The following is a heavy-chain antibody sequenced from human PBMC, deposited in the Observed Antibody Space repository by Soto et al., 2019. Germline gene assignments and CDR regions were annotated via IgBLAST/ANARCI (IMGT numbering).Heavy chain of an antibody. V-gene: IGHV3-21*01. CDR2: ISSTGTYT. CDR3: AKSPDYGMDV. Sequence: GGSLRLSCAASGFTFSSYDMTWVRQAPGTGLDWVSCISSTGTYTHYADSVKGRFTITRDNAENSLYLQMNSLRVEDTAVYYCAKSPDYGMDVWGQGTTVTVSS. CDR1: GFTFSSYD. J-gene: IGHJ6*02.